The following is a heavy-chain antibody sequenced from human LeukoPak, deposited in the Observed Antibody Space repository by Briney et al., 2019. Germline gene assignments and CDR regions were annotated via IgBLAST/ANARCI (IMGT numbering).Heavy chain of an antibody. V-gene: IGHV4-59*01. D-gene: IGHD5-24*01. Sequence: SETLSLTCTVSGGSISSYYWSWIRQPPGKGLEWIGYIYYSGSTNYNPSLKSRVTISVDTPKNQFSLKLSSVTAADTAVYYCARDDGGVAFDIWGQGTMVTVSS. CDR1: GGSISSYY. J-gene: IGHJ3*02. CDR3: ARDDGGVAFDI. CDR2: IYYSGST.